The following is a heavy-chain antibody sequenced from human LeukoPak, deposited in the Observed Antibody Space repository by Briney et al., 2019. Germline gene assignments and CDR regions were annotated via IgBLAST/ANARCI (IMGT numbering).Heavy chain of an antibody. CDR2: IGTSDDP. Sequence: GGSLRLSCAASGFTFNSYDMHWVRQATGKGLEWVSGIGTSDDPYYPGSVKGRFTISRENARNSLYLQMNSLRAGDTAVYYCARGGGSGTYFSGFYYGMDVWGQGTTVTVSS. D-gene: IGHD3-10*01. V-gene: IGHV3-13*05. J-gene: IGHJ6*02. CDR1: GFTFNSYD. CDR3: ARGGGSGTYFSGFYYGMDV.